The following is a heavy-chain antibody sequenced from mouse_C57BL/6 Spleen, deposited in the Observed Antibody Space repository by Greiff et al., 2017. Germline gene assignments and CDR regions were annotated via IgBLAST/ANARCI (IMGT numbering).Heavy chain of an antibody. V-gene: IGHV5-9*01. Sequence: EVNLVESGGGLVKPGGSLKLSCAASGFTFSSYTMSWVRQTPEKRLEWVATSSGGGGNTYYPDSVKGRFTISRDNAKNTLYLQMSSLRSEDTALYYCARRRAFYSNYDYFDYWGQGTTLTVSS. D-gene: IGHD2-5*01. CDR2: SSGGGGNT. J-gene: IGHJ2*01. CDR3: ARRRAFYSNYDYFDY. CDR1: GFTFSSYT.